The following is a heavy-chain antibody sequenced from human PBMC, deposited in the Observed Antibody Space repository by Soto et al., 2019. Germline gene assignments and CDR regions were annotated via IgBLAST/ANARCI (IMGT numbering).Heavy chain of an antibody. D-gene: IGHD3-22*01. CDR3: TQGDDSSGHPGYGGAFDI. CDR2: MSNDGISI. CDR1: GFIFSSYG. V-gene: IGHV3-30*18. Sequence: QVQLVESGGGVVQPGRSLRLSCAASGFIFSSYGLHWVRQAPGKGLEWVAVMSNDGISIHYADSVKGRFTISRDNSKNTLELQMNSRRAEETAVYFCTQGDDSSGHPGYGGAFDIWGQGTMVTVSS. J-gene: IGHJ3*02.